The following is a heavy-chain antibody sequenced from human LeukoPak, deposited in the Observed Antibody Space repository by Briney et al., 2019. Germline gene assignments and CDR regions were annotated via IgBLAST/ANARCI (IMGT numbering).Heavy chain of an antibody. CDR1: ANTVTRYY. Sequence: GASVTVSCMASANTVTRYYMHWVRQAPGQGLEWMGWINPNRGGTNYAQRFHGRVTMTRDTYISTAYMQLSRLTSDDTAVYCCARLGSSDIWGQGTMVSVSS. CDR2: INPNRGGT. V-gene: IGHV1-2*02. D-gene: IGHD3-16*01. CDR3: ARLGSSDI. J-gene: IGHJ3*02.